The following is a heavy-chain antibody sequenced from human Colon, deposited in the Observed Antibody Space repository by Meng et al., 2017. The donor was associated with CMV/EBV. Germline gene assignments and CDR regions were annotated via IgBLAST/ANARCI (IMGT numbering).Heavy chain of an antibody. CDR2: ISSSSSYI. CDR3: ARSGVGAGDY. V-gene: IGHV3-21*01. J-gene: IGHJ4*02. Sequence: GESLKISCAASGFTFSSYSMNWVRQAPGKGLEWVSSISSSSSYIYYADSVKGRFTISRDNAKNSLYRQMNSLRAEDTAVYYCARSGVGAGDYWGQGTLVTVSS. D-gene: IGHD1-26*01. CDR1: GFTFSSYS.